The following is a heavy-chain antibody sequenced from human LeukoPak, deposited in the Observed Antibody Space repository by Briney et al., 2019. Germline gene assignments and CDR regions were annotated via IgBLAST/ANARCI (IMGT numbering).Heavy chain of an antibody. V-gene: IGHV4-34*01. CDR1: GGSFSGYY. J-gene: IGHJ6*03. CDR3: ARTSIFYYYMDV. CDR2: INHSGST. Sequence: SETLSLTCAVYGGSFSGYYWSWIRQPPGKGLEWIGEINHSGSTNYNPSLKSRVTISVDTSKNQFSLKLSSVTAADTAVYYCARTSIFYYYMDVWGKGTTVTVSS.